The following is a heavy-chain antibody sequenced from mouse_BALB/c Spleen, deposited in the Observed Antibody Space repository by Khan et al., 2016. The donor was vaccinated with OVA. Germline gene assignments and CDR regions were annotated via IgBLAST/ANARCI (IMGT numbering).Heavy chain of an antibody. V-gene: IGHV2-2*02. J-gene: IGHJ2*01. D-gene: IGHD1-1*02. CDR1: GFSLTNYG. CDR3: ARNRNGYFGS. Sequence: QVRLQQSGPGLVQPSQSLSITCTVSGFSLTNYGVHWVRQSPGKGLEWLGVIWSGGITDYNATFISRLSISKDNSKGQVFFKMNSLQANDTAIYYCARNRNGYFGSWGQGSTLTVSS. CDR2: IWSGGIT.